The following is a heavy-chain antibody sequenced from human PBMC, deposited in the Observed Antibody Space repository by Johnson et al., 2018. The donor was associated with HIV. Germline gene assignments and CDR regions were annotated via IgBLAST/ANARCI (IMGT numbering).Heavy chain of an antibody. CDR2: ISYDGSNK. J-gene: IGHJ3*02. CDR1: GFIFSRYG. Sequence: QVQLVESGGGVVQPGRSLRLSCAASGFIFSRYGMHWVRQAPGKGLEWVAVISYDGSNKHYADSVTGRFTIYRHNSKNTLYLQMNSLRAEDTAVYYCASAGGYSSSWNAFDILGQGTMVTVSS. CDR3: ASAGGYSSSWNAFDI. V-gene: IGHV3-30*03. D-gene: IGHD6-13*01.